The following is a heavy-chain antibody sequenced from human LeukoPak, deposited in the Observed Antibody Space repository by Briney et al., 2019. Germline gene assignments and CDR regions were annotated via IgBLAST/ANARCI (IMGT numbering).Heavy chain of an antibody. CDR3: ARELTHSSSWYFGLDYYGMDV. D-gene: IGHD6-13*01. V-gene: IGHV4-59*01. Sequence: SETLSLTCTVSGGSISSYYWSWIRQPPGKGLEWIGYIYYSGSTNYNPSLKSQVTISVDTSKNQFSLKLSSVTAADTAVYYCARELTHSSSWYFGLDYYGMDVWGQGTTVTVSS. CDR2: IYYSGST. J-gene: IGHJ6*02. CDR1: GGSISSYY.